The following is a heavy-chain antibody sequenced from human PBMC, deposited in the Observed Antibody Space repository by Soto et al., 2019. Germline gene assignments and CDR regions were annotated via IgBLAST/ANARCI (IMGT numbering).Heavy chain of an antibody. V-gene: IGHV1-69*01. D-gene: IGHD2-15*01. J-gene: IGHJ3*01. CDR2: IIPSFGTA. CDR3: ATVEAPGGGPPASPTPQAFVV. CDR1: GGTFNTYI. Sequence: QVQLVQSGAEVKKPGSSVKVSCKASGGTFNTYIITWVRQAPGQGLEWMGGIIPSFGTANYAPKFRGRVTITADHSTTTVYMEVSSLRSEDTAVYFCATVEAPGGGPPASPTPQAFVVWGQGTEVTVSS.